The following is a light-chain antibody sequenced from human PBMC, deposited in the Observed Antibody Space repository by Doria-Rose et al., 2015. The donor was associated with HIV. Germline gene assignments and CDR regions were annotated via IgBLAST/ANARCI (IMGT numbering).Light chain of an antibody. CDR3: QQYGTSLSST. J-gene: IGKJ5*01. V-gene: IGKV3-20*01. CDR1: QSVSSSS. CDR2: GAS. Sequence: TQSPGTLSLAQGEKATLSCRARQSVSSSSLAWYQQKPGQAPRLLIYGASSRATGIPDRFSGSGAGTDFTLTISRMEPEDFAVYYCQQYGTSLSSTFGQGTRLEIK.